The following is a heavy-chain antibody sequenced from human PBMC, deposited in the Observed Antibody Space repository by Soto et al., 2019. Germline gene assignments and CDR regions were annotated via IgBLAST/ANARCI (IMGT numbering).Heavy chain of an antibody. D-gene: IGHD3-10*01. CDR2: IIPVFGTA. CDR1: GGPYNSFA. V-gene: IGHV1-69*01. CDR3: ARFLGGAGSYYDVQNYNYYNGMDV. Sequence: QAQLVQSGAEVKKPGSSVKVSCKASGGPYNSFAISWVRQAPGQGLEWIGGIIPVFGTATYAQKFKGRVTITAEESTSTAYMELSSLTSEDTAVYYCARFLGGAGSYYDVQNYNYYNGMDVWGQGTTVTVSS. J-gene: IGHJ6*02.